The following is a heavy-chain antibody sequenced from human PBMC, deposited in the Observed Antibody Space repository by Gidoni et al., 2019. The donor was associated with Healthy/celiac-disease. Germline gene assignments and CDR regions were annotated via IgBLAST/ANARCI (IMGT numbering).Heavy chain of an antibody. V-gene: IGHV4-59*08. Sequence: QVQLQASVPGLVKPSETLSLTCTVSGGSISSYYWSWIRQPPGKGLEWIGYIYYSGSTNYNPSLKSRVTISVDTSKNQFSLKLSSVTAADTAVYYCARRSGYSYGPFDYWGQGTLVTVSS. J-gene: IGHJ4*02. D-gene: IGHD5-18*01. CDR1: GGSISSYY. CDR3: ARRSGYSYGPFDY. CDR2: IYYSGST.